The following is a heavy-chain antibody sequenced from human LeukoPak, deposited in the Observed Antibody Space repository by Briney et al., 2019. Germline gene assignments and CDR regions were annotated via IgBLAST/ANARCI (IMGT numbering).Heavy chain of an antibody. CDR2: ISAYNGNT. CDR3: ARVLHSYGPGRVRWFDP. CDR1: GYTFTGYY. V-gene: IGHV1-18*04. Sequence: GASVKVSCKASGYTFTGYYMHWVRQAPGQGLEWMGWISAYNGNTNYAQKLQGRVTMTTDTSTSTAYMELRSLRSDDTAVYYCARVLHSYGPGRVRWFDPWGQGTLVTVSS. D-gene: IGHD5-18*01. J-gene: IGHJ5*02.